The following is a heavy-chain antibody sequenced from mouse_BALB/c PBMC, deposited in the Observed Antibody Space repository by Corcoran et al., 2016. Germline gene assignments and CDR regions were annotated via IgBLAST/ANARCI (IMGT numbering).Heavy chain of an antibody. J-gene: IGHJ1*01. CDR2: VNPNNGST. CDR3: ARSQFITTPTRYFDV. CDR1: GYTFTEYT. V-gene: IGHV1-18*01. D-gene: IGHD1-2*01. Sequence: EVQLHQSGPELVKPGASVKISCKTSGYTFTEYTMHWVKQSHGKSLEWIGSVNPNNGSTTYNQRFKGKATLTVDKSSSTACMELRSLTSEDSAVYYCARSQFITTPTRYFDVWGAGTTVTVSS.